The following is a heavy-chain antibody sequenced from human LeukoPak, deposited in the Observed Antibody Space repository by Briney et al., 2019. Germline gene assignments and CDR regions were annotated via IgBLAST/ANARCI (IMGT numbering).Heavy chain of an antibody. CDR3: ARHKYSSGWPPEGAFDI. D-gene: IGHD6-19*01. V-gene: IGHV4-4*02. J-gene: IGHJ3*02. CDR2: IYHSGSI. CDR1: GGSISSSNW. Sequence: SETLSLTCAVSGGSISSSNWWSWVRQPPGKGLEWIGEIYHSGSINYDPSLKSRVTISVDKSKNQFSLKLSSVTAADTAVYYCARHKYSSGWPPEGAFDIWGQGTMVTVSS.